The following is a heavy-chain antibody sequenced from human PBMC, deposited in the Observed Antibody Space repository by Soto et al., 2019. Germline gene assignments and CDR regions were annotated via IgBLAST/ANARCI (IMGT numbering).Heavy chain of an antibody. CDR1: GDSISSSTYF. CDR2: IYYSGST. V-gene: IGHV4-39*02. CDR3: ARHLGEGYFDY. Sequence: QLQLQESGPGLVKPSETLSLTCTVSGDSISSSTYFWGWVRQPPGKGLEWIGSIYYSGSTYYNPSLKNRVTIPVDTSKNHFSLKVSSVTAADTAVYYCARHLGEGYFDYWGQGTLVTVSS. J-gene: IGHJ4*02.